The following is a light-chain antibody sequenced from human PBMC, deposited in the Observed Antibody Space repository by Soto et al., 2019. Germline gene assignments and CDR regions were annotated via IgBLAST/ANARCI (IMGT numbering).Light chain of an antibody. CDR2: DAS. CDR1: QSVNSN. V-gene: IGKV3-15*01. CDR3: HQSNNSPTP. Sequence: EIGVRQSPGPLSVYTRETATLSCRASQSVNSNLAWYQQKPGQAPRLLISDASTRAAGLPARFSGSGSGTEFTLTISSLQSEDFLVYSCHQSNNSPTPLGQ. J-gene: IGKJ1*01.